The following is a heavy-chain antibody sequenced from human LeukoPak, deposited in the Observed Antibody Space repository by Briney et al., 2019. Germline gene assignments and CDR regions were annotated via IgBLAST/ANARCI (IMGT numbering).Heavy chain of an antibody. V-gene: IGHV1-2*02. CDR1: GYAFTGYY. CDR2: INPDNGGT. CDR3: AGSSYYYYMDV. Sequence: ASVEVSCKASGYAFTGYYMHWVRQAPGQGLEWMGWINPDNGGTNYAQKFQGRVTMTRDTSIFTAYMELSRLRSDDTAVYYCAGSSYYYYMDVWGKGTTVTVSS. J-gene: IGHJ6*03. D-gene: IGHD6-6*01.